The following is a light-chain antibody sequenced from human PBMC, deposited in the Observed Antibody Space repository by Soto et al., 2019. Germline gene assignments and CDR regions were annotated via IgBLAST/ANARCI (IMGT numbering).Light chain of an antibody. Sequence: QSALTQPASVSGSPGQSITISCSETSSGIGTYNYVSWYQHHPGKVPKLIIYEVNNRPSGVSTRSSGSKSGKTASLTISGLQAEDEADYYCCSFTTTSTWLFGGGTKVTVL. J-gene: IGLJ3*02. CDR2: EVN. CDR1: SSGIGTYNY. CDR3: CSFTTTSTWL. V-gene: IGLV2-14*01.